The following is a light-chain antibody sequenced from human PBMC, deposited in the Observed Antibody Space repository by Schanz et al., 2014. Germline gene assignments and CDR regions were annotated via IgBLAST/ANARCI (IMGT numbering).Light chain of an antibody. CDR1: SSDVGGYDY. V-gene: IGLV2-14*03. CDR2: DVT. Sequence: QSALTQPASVSGSPGQSITISCTGTSSDVGGYDYVSWYQQHPVKAPKLMIYDVTNRPSGVSNRFSGSKSGNTASLTISGLQAEDEAGYYCSSYTSSSTSVVFGGGTKLTVL. J-gene: IGLJ2*01. CDR3: SSYTSSSTSVV.